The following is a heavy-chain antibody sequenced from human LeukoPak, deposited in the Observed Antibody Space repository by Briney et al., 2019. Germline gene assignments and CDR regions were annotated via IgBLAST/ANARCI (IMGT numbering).Heavy chain of an antibody. CDR2: IYYSGST. Sequence: PSETLSLTCTVSGGSISSYYWSWIRQPPGKGLEWIGYIYYSGSTNYNPSLKSRVTISVDTSKNQFSLKLSSVAAADTAVYYCARSHRDLWSGYYLDYWGQGTLVTVSS. V-gene: IGHV4-59*01. J-gene: IGHJ4*02. CDR1: GGSISSYY. CDR3: ARSHRDLWSGYYLDY. D-gene: IGHD3-3*01.